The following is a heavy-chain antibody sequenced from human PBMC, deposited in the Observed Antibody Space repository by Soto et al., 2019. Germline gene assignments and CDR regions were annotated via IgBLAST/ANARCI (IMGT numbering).Heavy chain of an antibody. CDR1: GYTFTSYY. D-gene: IGHD3-10*01. Sequence: ASVKVSCKASGYTFTSYYMHWVRQAPGQGLEWMGIINPSGGSTSYAQKFQGRVTMTRDTSTSTVYMELSSLRSEDTAVYYCARVNRLWFGELLRGNYYFDYWGQGTLVTVS. V-gene: IGHV1-46*01. J-gene: IGHJ4*02. CDR3: ARVNRLWFGELLRGNYYFDY. CDR2: INPSGGST.